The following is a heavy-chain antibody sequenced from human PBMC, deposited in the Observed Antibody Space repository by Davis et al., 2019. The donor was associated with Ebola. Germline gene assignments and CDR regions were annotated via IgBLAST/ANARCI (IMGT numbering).Heavy chain of an antibody. D-gene: IGHD1-1*01. Sequence: AASVKVSCKASGYTFTSYGITWVRQAPGQALEWMGWINPHNGNTNYAQNVQGRVTMTTDTSTSTAYMEVGILRSDDTAVYYCARAQFPTTSDHWGQGTLVTVSS. V-gene: IGHV1-18*04. CDR3: ARAQFPTTSDH. CDR2: INPHNGNT. J-gene: IGHJ4*02. CDR1: GYTFTSYG.